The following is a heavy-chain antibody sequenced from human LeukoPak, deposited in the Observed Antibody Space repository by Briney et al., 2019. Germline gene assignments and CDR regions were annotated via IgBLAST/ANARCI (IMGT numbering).Heavy chain of an antibody. CDR1: GFTFSSYE. CDR2: ISGSGGST. V-gene: IGHV3-23*01. D-gene: IGHD4-17*01. J-gene: IGHJ3*02. CDR3: VFDVMTTAWHAFDI. Sequence: TGGSLRLSCAASGFTFSSYEMNWVRQAPGKGLEWVSAISGSGGSTYYADSVKGRFTISRDNSKNTLYLQMNSLRAEDTAVYYCVFDVMTTAWHAFDIWGQGTMVTVSS.